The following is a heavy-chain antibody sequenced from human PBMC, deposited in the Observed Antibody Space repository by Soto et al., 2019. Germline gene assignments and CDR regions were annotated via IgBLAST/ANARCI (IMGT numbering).Heavy chain of an antibody. J-gene: IGHJ4*02. V-gene: IGHV3-30*18. D-gene: IGHD7-27*01. CDR3: AKSGEEGY. CDR1: GFTFDTFG. Sequence: QVQLVESGGGVVQPGRYLRLSCEASGFTFDTFGMHWVRQAPGKGLEWVAVISYDGSNRYFADSVKGRFTVSRDNSKNTLYLEMNSLKVEDTAVYYCAKSGEEGYWGQGTLVTVSS. CDR2: ISYDGSNR.